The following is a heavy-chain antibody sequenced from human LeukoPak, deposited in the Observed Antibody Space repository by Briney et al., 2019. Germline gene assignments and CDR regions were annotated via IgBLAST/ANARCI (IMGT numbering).Heavy chain of an antibody. CDR3: AKDWEGYTNDLDY. J-gene: IGHJ4*02. Sequence: GGSLRLSCAASGFTFSRHGIHWVRQAPGKGLEWVAVIWHDGSNQYYGDSVKGRFTISRDNSKNTLYLQMNSLRVEDTAVYYCAKDWEGYTNDLDYWGQGTLVTVSS. CDR1: GFTFSRHG. CDR2: IWHDGSNQ. D-gene: IGHD2-8*01. V-gene: IGHV3-33*06.